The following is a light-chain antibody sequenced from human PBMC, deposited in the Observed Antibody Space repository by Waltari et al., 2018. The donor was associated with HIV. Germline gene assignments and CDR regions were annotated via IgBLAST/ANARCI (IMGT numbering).Light chain of an antibody. V-gene: IGLV2-14*01. CDR1: RSHDAGYNY. CDR2: DAS. Sequence: TQPPSASVSPAHGASITSSCTGTRSHDAGYNYVTWYQQHPGKAPKLMIYDASKRPSGVPERFSGSKSGNTASLTISGLQAEDEADYYCSSYTSSSTALFGGGTKLTVL. J-gene: IGLJ3*02. CDR3: SSYTSSSTAL.